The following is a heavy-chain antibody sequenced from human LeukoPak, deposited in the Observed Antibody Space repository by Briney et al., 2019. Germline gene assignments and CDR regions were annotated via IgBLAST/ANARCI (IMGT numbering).Heavy chain of an antibody. CDR2: INPNSGGT. J-gene: IGHJ3*02. V-gene: IGHV1-2*02. D-gene: IGHD1-26*01. Sequence: ASVKVSCKASGYTLTGYYMHWVRQAPGQGLEWMGWINPNSGGTNYAQKFQGRVTMTRDTSISTAYMELSRLRSDDTAVYYCARAGVGARGDAFDIWGQGTMVTVSS. CDR1: GYTLTGYY. CDR3: ARAGVGARGDAFDI.